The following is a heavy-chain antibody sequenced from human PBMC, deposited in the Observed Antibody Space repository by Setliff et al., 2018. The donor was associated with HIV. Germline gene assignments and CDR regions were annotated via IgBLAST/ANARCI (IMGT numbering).Heavy chain of an antibody. J-gene: IGHJ4*02. CDR1: GFSFSTYS. CDR2: ISSSSSYI. V-gene: IGHV3-21*01. CDR3: ARDPYSSGPYDY. D-gene: IGHD6-19*01. Sequence: GGSLRLSCVASGFSFSTYSMNWVRQAPGKGLEWISYISSSSSYIYYADSVKGRFTISRDNAKNSLYLQMNSLRAEDTAVYYCARDPYSSGPYDYWGQGTLVTVSS.